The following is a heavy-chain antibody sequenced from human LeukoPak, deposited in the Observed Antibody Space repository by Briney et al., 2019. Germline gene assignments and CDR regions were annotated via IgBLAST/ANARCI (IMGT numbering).Heavy chain of an antibody. D-gene: IGHD6-19*01. J-gene: IGHJ4*02. Sequence: SETLSLTCTVSVGAISSYYWSWIRQPPGKGLEWIWYIYYSVSTNYNPSLKSLVTISVDTSKNQFSLTLSSVTAADTAVYYCARAVDGTYFDYWGQGTLVTVSS. CDR1: VGAISSYY. CDR3: ARAVDGTYFDY. CDR2: IYYSVST. V-gene: IGHV4-59*08.